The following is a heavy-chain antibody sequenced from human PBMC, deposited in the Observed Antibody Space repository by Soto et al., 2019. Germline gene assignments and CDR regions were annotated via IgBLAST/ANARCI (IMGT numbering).Heavy chain of an antibody. V-gene: IGHV1-69*02. CDR1: GGTFNFYS. Sequence: QVQLVQSGAEVKKTGSSVKVSCTASGGTFNFYSISWVRQAPGQGLEWVGRVIPMVGMSEYAQKFQGRVTITADKSTSTAYMNLRSLRSEDTAVYYCATNYGSGSAHFDSWSQGTLVTVSS. J-gene: IGHJ4*02. CDR2: VIPMVGMS. D-gene: IGHD3-10*01. CDR3: ATNYGSGSAHFDS.